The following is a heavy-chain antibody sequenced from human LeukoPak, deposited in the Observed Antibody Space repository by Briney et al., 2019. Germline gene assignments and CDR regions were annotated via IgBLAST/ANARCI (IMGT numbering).Heavy chain of an antibody. V-gene: IGHV3-7*01. CDR2: IKQDGSEK. CDR3: EVACSGDSCYGSGAFDI. Sequence: GGSLRLSCAASGFTFSSYWMSWVRQAPGKGLEWVANIKQDGSEKYYVDSVKGRFTISRDNARNSLYLQMNSLRAEDTAVYYCEVACSGDSCYGSGAFDIWGQGTMVTVSS. CDR1: GFTFSSYW. J-gene: IGHJ3*02. D-gene: IGHD2-15*01.